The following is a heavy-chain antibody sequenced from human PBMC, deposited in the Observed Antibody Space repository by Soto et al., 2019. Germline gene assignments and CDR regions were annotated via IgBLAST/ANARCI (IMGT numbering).Heavy chain of an antibody. D-gene: IGHD3-10*01. J-gene: IGHJ6*02. CDR2: ISYDGSNK. CDR3: AAHGGVYYYYYGMDV. CDR1: GFTFSSYG. Sequence: QVQLVEYGGGVVQPGRSLRLSCAASGFTFSSYGMHWVRQAPGKGLEWVAVISYDGSNKYYADSVKGRFTISRDNSKNTLYLQMNSLRAEDTAVYYWAAHGGVYYYYYGMDVWGHVPTVTVSS. V-gene: IGHV3-30*03.